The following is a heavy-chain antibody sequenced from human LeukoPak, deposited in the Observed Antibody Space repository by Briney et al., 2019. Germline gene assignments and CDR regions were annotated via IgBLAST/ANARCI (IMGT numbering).Heavy chain of an antibody. D-gene: IGHD3-10*01. Sequence: ASVKVSCKASGYTFTSSYMHRVRQAPGQGLEWMGIINPSGGGTSYAQKFQGRVTMTRDTSTSTVYMELSSLRSEDTAVYYCARAYGSGRYTLLFFDYWGQGTLVTVSS. V-gene: IGHV1-46*01. CDR3: ARAYGSGRYTLLFFDY. CDR1: GYTFTSSY. J-gene: IGHJ4*02. CDR2: INPSGGGT.